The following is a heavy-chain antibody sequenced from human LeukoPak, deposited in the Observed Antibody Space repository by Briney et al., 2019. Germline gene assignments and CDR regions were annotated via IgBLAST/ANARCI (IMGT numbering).Heavy chain of an antibody. J-gene: IGHJ4*02. CDR1: RGSISGSIRSYY. CDR3: ARIPLGYSGAYYFDY. Sequence: PSETLSLTCTVSRGSISGSIRSYYWSWLRQPPGKGLEWIGYISSSGSVNDNPSLRSRVTISVDTSKNQFFLNLSPVSAADTAVYYCARIPLGYSGAYYFDYWGQGTLVTVSP. V-gene: IGHV4-4*09. D-gene: IGHD5-12*01. CDR2: ISSSGSV.